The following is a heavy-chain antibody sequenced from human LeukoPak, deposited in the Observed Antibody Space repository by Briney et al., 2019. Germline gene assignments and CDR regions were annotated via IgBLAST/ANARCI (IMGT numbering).Heavy chain of an antibody. CDR2: IYYSGST. CDR1: GGSISSGGYY. CDR3: ARDRRRYSSSFRNWFDP. V-gene: IGHV4-31*03. D-gene: IGHD6-13*01. Sequence: SQTLSLTCTVSGGSISSGGYYWSWIRQHPGQGLEWIGYIYYSGSTYYNTSLKSRVTISVDTSKNQFSLKLSSVTAADTAVYYCARDRRRYSSSFRNWFDPWGQGTLVTVSS. J-gene: IGHJ5*02.